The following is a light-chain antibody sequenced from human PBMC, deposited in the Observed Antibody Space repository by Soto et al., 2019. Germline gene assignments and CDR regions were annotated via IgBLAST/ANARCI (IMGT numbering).Light chain of an antibody. J-gene: IGKJ2*01. CDR3: QQRSNWPYT. CDR2: DAS. Sequence: EIVLTQSPATLSLSPGERATLSCRASQSVSSYLAWYQQKPGQAPRLLNYDASNRATGIPARFSGSGSGTDFTLAISRLEPEHFAVYYCQQRSNWPYTFGQGTKLEIK. CDR1: QSVSSY. V-gene: IGKV3-11*01.